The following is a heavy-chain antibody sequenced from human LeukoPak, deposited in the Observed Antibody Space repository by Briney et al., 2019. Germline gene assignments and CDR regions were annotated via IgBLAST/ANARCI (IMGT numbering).Heavy chain of an antibody. Sequence: SVKVSCKASGGTFSSYAISWVRQAPGQGLEWMGRIIPILGIANYAQEFQGRVTITADKSTSTAYMELSSLRSEDTAVYYCARDIPGHANFDYWGQGTLVTVSS. CDR1: GGTFSSYA. V-gene: IGHV1-69*04. J-gene: IGHJ4*02. CDR2: IIPILGIA. CDR3: ARDIPGHANFDY. D-gene: IGHD2-21*01.